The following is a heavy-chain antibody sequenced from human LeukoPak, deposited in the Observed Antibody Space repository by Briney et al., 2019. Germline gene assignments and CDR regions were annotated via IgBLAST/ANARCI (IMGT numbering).Heavy chain of an antibody. CDR2: IYPGDSDT. J-gene: IGHJ4*02. CDR3: ARQFGESYYDSSGYYNY. V-gene: IGHV5-51*01. CDR1: GYSFTSYW. Sequence: GESLKISCKGSGYSFTSYWIGWVRQMPGKGLAWMGIIYPGDSDTRYSPSFQGQVTISADKSISTAYLQWSSLKASDTAMYYCARQFGESYYDSSGYYNYWGQGTLVTVSS. D-gene: IGHD3-22*01.